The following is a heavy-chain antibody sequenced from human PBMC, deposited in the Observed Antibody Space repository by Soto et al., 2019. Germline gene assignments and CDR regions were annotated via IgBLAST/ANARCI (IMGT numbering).Heavy chain of an antibody. CDR3: ARGVPFGHYSMDV. Sequence: SETLSLTCAVYYGSFTGFHWPWIRRPPGKGLEWIGEIKHRGSTNYNPSLTRRVTISVDTSKNQFSLKLNSVTAADTAVYYCARGVPFGHYSMDVWGQWTTVTVSS. D-gene: IGHD3-3*01. CDR1: YGSFTGFH. CDR2: IKHRGST. V-gene: IGHV4-34*01. J-gene: IGHJ6*02.